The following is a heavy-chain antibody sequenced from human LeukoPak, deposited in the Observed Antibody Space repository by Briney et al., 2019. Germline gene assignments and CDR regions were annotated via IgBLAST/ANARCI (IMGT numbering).Heavy chain of an antibody. CDR1: GYTFTGYY. J-gene: IGHJ4*02. CDR3: AREERRGYSSSWDLDY. CDR2: INPNSGGT. Sequence: GASVKVSCKASGYTFTGYYMHWVRQAPGQGLEWMGWINPNSGGTNYAQKFQGRVTMTRDTSISTGYMELSRLRSDDTAAYYCAREERRGYSSSWDLDYWGQGTLVTVSS. V-gene: IGHV1-2*02. D-gene: IGHD6-13*01.